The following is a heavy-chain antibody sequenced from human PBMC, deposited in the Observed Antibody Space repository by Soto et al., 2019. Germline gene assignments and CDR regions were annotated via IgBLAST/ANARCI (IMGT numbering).Heavy chain of an antibody. CDR3: ARVPGVWFGEDYFDY. V-gene: IGHV1-69*13. Sequence: VASVKVSCKASGGTFSSYAISWVRQAPGQGLEWMGGIIPIFGTANYAQKFQGRVTITADESTSTAYMELSSLRSEDTAVYYCARVPGVWFGEDYFDYWGQGTLVTVSS. CDR1: GGTFSSYA. D-gene: IGHD3-10*01. J-gene: IGHJ4*02. CDR2: IIPIFGTA.